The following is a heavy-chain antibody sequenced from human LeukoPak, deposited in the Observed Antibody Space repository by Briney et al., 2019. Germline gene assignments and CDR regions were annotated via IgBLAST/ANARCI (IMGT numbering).Heavy chain of an antibody. D-gene: IGHD5-18*01. CDR2: INPNSGGT. CDR1: GYTFTGYY. Sequence: LRASVKVSCKASGYTFTGYYMHWVPQAPGQGLEWMGWINPNSGGTNYAQKFQGRVTMTRDTSTSTVYMELSSLRSEDTAVYYCARAARPVDTAMDCDYWGQGTLVTVSS. J-gene: IGHJ4*02. CDR3: ARAARPVDTAMDCDY. V-gene: IGHV1-2*03.